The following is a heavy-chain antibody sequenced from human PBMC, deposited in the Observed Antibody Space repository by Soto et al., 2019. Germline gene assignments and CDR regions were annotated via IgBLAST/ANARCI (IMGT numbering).Heavy chain of an antibody. CDR3: AREGSYSAYNFAHGIQLWSFDF. J-gene: IGHJ4*02. CDR1: GGSINTFY. Sequence: SETLSLTCTVSGGSINTFYWSWVRQPTGKGLEWTGRIFSSGSTSFNPSLESRVAMSVDTSKNHFSLNLSSVTAADMAVYYCAREGSYSAYNFAHGIQLWSFDFWGQGALVTVSS. D-gene: IGHD5-12*01. V-gene: IGHV4-4*07. CDR2: IFSSGST.